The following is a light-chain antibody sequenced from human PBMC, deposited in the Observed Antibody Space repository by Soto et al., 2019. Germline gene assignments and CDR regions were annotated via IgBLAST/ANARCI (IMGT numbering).Light chain of an antibody. J-gene: IGKJ1*01. Sequence: DIQMTQSPSTLSGSVGDRVTITCRASQTISSWLAWYQQKPGKAPKLLIYKASTIKSGVPSRFSGSGSGTEFTLTISSLQPDDFATYYCQHYNSYSDAVGQGTKVDSK. CDR2: KAS. CDR1: QTISSW. V-gene: IGKV1-5*03. CDR3: QHYNSYSDA.